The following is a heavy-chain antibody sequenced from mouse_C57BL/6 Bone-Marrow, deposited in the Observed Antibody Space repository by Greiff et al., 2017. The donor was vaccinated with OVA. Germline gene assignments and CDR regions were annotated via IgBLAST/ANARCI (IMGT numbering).Heavy chain of an antibody. CDR3: ARDHTARGFAY. V-gene: IGHV1-50*01. J-gene: IGHJ3*01. D-gene: IGHD5-1-1*01. Sequence: QVQLKQPGAELVKPGASVKLSCKASGYTFTSYWMQWVKQRPGQGLEWIGEIDPSDSYTNYNQKFKSKATLTVDTSSSTAYMQLSSLTSEDSAVYYCARDHTARGFAYWGQGTLVTVSA. CDR2: IDPSDSYT. CDR1: GYTFTSYW.